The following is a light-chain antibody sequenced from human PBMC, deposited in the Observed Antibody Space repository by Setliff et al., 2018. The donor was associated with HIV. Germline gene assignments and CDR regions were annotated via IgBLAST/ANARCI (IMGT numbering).Light chain of an antibody. V-gene: IGLV1-40*01. Sequence: QSVLAQPPSVSGAPGQRVTIFCIGGRSNIGTGFDVHWYQQLPGTAPKLLISGNNNRPSGVPDRFSGSKSGISASLAIAGLQAEDEADYYCQSYDTSLSGYVFGTGTKATVL. CDR1: RSNIGTGFD. CDR2: GNN. CDR3: QSYDTSLSGYV. J-gene: IGLJ1*01.